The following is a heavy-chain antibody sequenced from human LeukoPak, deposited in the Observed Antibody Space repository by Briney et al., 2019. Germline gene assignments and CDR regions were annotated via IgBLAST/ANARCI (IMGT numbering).Heavy chain of an antibody. CDR2: IYNSGNT. CDR1: GGSISTYY. V-gene: IGHV4-4*07. CDR3: ARDYIVETGVVAFDI. D-gene: IGHD5-12*01. J-gene: IGHJ3*02. Sequence: TSETLSLTCTVSGGSISTYYWNWIRQPAGKGLEWIGHIYNSGNTNYNPSLKGRGTISVDRSRNMFSLKLSSATAADTAVYYCARDYIVETGVVAFDIWGQGTMVTVSS.